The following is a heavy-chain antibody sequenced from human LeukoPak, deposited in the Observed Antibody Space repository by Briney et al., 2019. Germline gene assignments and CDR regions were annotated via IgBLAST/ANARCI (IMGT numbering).Heavy chain of an antibody. Sequence: PGGSLRLSCAASGFTFNTYSMNWVRQAPGKGLEWLSYVKSGNYDIQYADSVTGRFTVSRDSATNSLYLQMNDLKAEDTAVYYCARDPDWAFDYWGQGSLVTVSS. J-gene: IGHJ4*02. V-gene: IGHV3-48*01. CDR2: VKSGNYDI. D-gene: IGHD3-9*01. CDR3: ARDPDWAFDY. CDR1: GFTFNTYS.